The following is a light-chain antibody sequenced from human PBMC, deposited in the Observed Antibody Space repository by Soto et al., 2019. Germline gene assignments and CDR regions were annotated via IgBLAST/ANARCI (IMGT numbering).Light chain of an antibody. V-gene: IGLV2-14*01. J-gene: IGLJ2*01. Sequence: QSALTQPASVSGSPGQSITISCIGTSSDVGGYNYVSWYQQHPGKTPKVMIYDVSNRPSGVSDRFSGSKSGNTASLTISGLQAEDEADYYCSSYTSSTTLVFGGGTKVTVL. CDR3: SSYTSSTTLV. CDR1: SSDVGGYNY. CDR2: DVS.